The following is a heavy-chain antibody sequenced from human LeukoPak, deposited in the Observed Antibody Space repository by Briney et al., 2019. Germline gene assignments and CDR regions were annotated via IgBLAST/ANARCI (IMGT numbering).Heavy chain of an antibody. CDR3: AKGAGGFSYYNWFDP. J-gene: IGHJ5*02. V-gene: IGHV4-61*02. Sequence: SETLSLTCTVSGGSISSGSYYWSWIRQPAGKGLEGIGRIYDSGSTNYNPSLKSRVTISIVTSKNQFPLRLWSLTAADTAIYYCAKGAGGFSYYNWFDPWGQGTLVTVSS. D-gene: IGHD5-18*01. CDR1: GGSISSGSYY. CDR2: IYDSGST.